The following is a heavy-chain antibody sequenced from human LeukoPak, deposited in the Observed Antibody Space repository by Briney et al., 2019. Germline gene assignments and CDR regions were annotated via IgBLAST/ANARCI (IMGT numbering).Heavy chain of an antibody. D-gene: IGHD3-10*01. J-gene: IGHJ5*02. V-gene: IGHV3-23*01. CDR2: ISGSGGST. CDR1: GFTFSSYG. CDR3: ARGPLSYGSGVDRIYNWFDP. Sequence: GGSLRLSCAASGFTFSSYGMSWVRQAPGKGLEWVSAISGSGGSTYYADSVKGRFTISRDNSKNSLYLQMNSLRAEDTAVYYCARGPLSYGSGVDRIYNWFDPWGQGTLVTVSS.